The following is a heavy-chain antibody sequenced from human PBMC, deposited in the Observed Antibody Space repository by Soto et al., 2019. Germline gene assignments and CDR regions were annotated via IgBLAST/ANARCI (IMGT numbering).Heavy chain of an antibody. V-gene: IGHV1-3*01. CDR3: ARDSMVRGVTDTADY. J-gene: IGHJ4*02. CDR1: GYTFTSYA. D-gene: IGHD3-10*01. CDR2: INAGNGNT. Sequence: VKVSCKASGYTFTSYAMHWVRQAPGQRLEWMGWINAGNGNTKYSQKFQGRVTMTTDTSTSTAYMELRSLRSDDTAVYYCARDSMVRGVTDTADYWGQGTLVTVSS.